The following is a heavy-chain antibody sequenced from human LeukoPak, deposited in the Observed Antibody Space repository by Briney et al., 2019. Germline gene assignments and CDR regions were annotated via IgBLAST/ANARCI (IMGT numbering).Heavy chain of an antibody. J-gene: IGHJ4*02. CDR3: ARGARGILTGYFFDY. D-gene: IGHD3-9*01. Sequence: SGTLSLTCAVSGGSFSGYYWSWIRQPPGKGLEWIGEINHSGSTNYNPSLKSRVTISVDTSKNQFSLKLSSVTAADTAVYYCARGARGILTGYFFDYWGEGTLVTVSS. V-gene: IGHV4-34*01. CDR2: INHSGST. CDR1: GGSFSGYY.